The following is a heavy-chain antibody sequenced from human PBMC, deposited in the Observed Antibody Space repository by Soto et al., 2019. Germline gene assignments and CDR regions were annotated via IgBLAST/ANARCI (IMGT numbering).Heavy chain of an antibody. CDR3: GSPLPQDEKRGLYYYYGMDV. CDR2: IIPIFGTA. V-gene: IGHV1-69*13. Sequence: GASVKVSCKASGGTFSSYAISWVRHAPGQGLEWMGGIIPIFGTANYAQKFQGRVTITADESTSTAYMELSSLRSEDTAVYYCGSPLPQDEKRGLYYYYGMDVWGQGTTVTVSS. CDR1: GGTFSSYA. J-gene: IGHJ6*02.